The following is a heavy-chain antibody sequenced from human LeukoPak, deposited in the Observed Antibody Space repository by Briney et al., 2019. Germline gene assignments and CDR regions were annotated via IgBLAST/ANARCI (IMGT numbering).Heavy chain of an antibody. J-gene: IGHJ4*02. D-gene: IGHD1-26*01. CDR2: INHSGST. CDR1: GGSFSGYY. Sequence: SSETLSLTCAVYGGSFSGYYWSWIRQPPGKGLEWIGEINHSGSTNYNPSLKSRVTISVDTSKNQFSLKLSSVTAADTAVYYCARGRGVGAPAPQLDYWGRGTLVTVPS. V-gene: IGHV4-34*01. CDR3: ARGRGVGAPAPQLDY.